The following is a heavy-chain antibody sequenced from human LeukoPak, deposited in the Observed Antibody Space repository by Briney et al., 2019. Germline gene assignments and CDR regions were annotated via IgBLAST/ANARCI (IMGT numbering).Heavy chain of an antibody. CDR2: IKQDRSEK. J-gene: IGHJ4*02. CDR1: GFTFSNYW. V-gene: IGHV3-7*01. Sequence: GGSLRLSCAASGFTFSNYWMSWVRQAPGKGLEWVANIKQDRSEKYYVDSVKGRFTISRDNAKNSLYLQMNSLRAEDTAVYYCARADRLGAALLASFDYWGQGTLVTVSS. CDR3: ARADRLGAALLASFDY. D-gene: IGHD3-16*01.